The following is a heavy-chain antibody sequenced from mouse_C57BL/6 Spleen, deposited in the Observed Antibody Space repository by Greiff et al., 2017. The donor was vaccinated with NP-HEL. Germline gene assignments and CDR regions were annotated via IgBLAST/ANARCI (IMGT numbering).Heavy chain of an antibody. CDR3: AKGDYYGSFDD. CDR1: GYTFTSYW. CDR2: IHPNSGST. Sequence: QVQLQQSGAELVKPGASVKLSCKASGYTFTSYWMHWVKQRPGQGLEWIGMIHPNSGSTNYNEKFKSKATLTVDKSSSTAYMQLSSLTSEDSAVYYCAKGDYYGSFDDWGQGTTLTVSS. V-gene: IGHV1-64*01. D-gene: IGHD1-1*01. J-gene: IGHJ2*01.